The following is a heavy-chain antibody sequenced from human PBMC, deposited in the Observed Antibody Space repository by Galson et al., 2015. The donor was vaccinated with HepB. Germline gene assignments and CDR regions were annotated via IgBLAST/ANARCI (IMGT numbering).Heavy chain of an antibody. D-gene: IGHD6-19*01. V-gene: IGHV3-15*01. CDR3: TRGLAGPGYC. CDR2: IKSKADGGTT. J-gene: IGHJ4*02. Sequence: SLRLSCAASGFTFSNARMSWVRQAPGKGLEWVGRIKSKADGGTTDYAAPVKGRFTISRDDSKNTLYLQLNSLKTEDTAVYYCTRGLAGPGYCWGQGTLVTVSS. CDR1: GFTFSNAR.